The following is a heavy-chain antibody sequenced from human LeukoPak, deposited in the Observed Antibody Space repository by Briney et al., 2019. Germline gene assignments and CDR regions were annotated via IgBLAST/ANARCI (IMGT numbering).Heavy chain of an antibody. Sequence: SLKVSCKASGCTFSSYAISWVRQAPGQGLEWMGGIIPIFGTANYAQKFQGRVTVTADESTSTAYMELSSLRSEDTAVYYCAINVDTAMVTVDYWGQGTLVTVSS. D-gene: IGHD5-18*01. J-gene: IGHJ4*02. CDR1: GCTFSSYA. CDR3: AINVDTAMVTVDY. CDR2: IIPIFGTA. V-gene: IGHV1-69*13.